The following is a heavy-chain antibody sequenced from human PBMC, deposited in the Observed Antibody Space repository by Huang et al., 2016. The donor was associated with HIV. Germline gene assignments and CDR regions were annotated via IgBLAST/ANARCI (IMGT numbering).Heavy chain of an antibody. D-gene: IGHD6-19*01. Sequence: QVQLVESGGGVVQPGRSLRLSCAASGFTFSSYGMHWVRQAPGKGVDWVEVIWYDGSNKYYADTVKGRFTIAWDNSKNTLYVRMNSLKTEDTAVYYCALKGDSSGWEYFRHWGQGTLVTVSS. V-gene: IGHV3-33*08. CDR2: IWYDGSNK. CDR3: ALKGDSSGWEYFRH. J-gene: IGHJ1*01. CDR1: GFTFSSYG.